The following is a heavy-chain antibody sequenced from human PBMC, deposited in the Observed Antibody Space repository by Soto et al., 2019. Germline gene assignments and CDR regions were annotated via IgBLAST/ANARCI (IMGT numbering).Heavy chain of an antibody. V-gene: IGHV1-18*01. D-gene: IGHD3-22*01. J-gene: IGHJ4*02. CDR2: ISAYNGNT. CDR3: AREAENYYDSRFDDY. Sequence: ASVKVSCKASGYTFTSYGISWVRQAPGQGLEWMGWISAYNGNTNYAQKLQGRVTMTTDTSTSTAYMELGSLRSDDTAVYYCAREAENYYDSRFDDYWGQGTLVTVSS. CDR1: GYTFTSYG.